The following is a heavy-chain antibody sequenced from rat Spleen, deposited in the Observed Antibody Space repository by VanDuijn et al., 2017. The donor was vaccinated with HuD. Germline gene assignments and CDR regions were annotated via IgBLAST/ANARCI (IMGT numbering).Heavy chain of an antibody. V-gene: IGHV3-3*01. J-gene: IGHJ2*01. CDR2: INSAGNS. CDR1: VYSITSSYN. D-gene: IGHD1-11*01. CDR3: ARRHYGYTDYFDY. Sequence: EVQLQESGPGLVKPSQSLSLTCSVSVYSITSSYNWNWIRKFPGDKLEWMGCINSAGNSNYNPALKSRISISRDTSKNQFFLQVNSVTTEDTATYYCARRHYGYTDYFDYWGQGVMVTVSS.